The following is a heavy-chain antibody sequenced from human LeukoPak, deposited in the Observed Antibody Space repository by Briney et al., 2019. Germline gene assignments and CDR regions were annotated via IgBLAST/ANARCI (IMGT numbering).Heavy chain of an antibody. Sequence: GGSLRLSCAASGFTFSRYWMTWVRQAPGKGLEWVANIKQDGSEKDYVDSVKGRFTISRDNAKNSLYLQMNSLRAEDTAVYYCALGRGLYDLFDPWGQGTLVTVSS. CDR1: GFTFSRYW. D-gene: IGHD3-10*01. CDR3: ALGRGLYDLFDP. V-gene: IGHV3-7*01. CDR2: IKQDGSEK. J-gene: IGHJ5*02.